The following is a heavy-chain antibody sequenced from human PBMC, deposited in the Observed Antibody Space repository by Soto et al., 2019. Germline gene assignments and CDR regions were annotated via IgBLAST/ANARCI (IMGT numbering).Heavy chain of an antibody. V-gene: IGHV3-23*01. D-gene: IGHD6-13*01. CDR2: MSGSGGST. CDR3: AKAFRSSSWYVFDY. J-gene: IGHJ4*02. CDR1: GFVFSRDA. Sequence: GGSVSLSCAVSGFVFSRDAMSWVRQAQGKGLEWVSSMSGSGGSTYYADSVKGRFTISRDNSKNTLYLQMNSLRAEDTAVYYCAKAFRSSSWYVFDYWGQGTLVTVSS.